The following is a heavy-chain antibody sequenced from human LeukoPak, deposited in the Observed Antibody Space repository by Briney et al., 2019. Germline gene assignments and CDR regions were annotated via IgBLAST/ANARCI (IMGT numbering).Heavy chain of an antibody. CDR1: GFTFSSYS. V-gene: IGHV3-21*01. CDR3: ARVLRYCSGGNCYSGGLEYMDV. Sequence: PGGSLRLSCAASGFTFSSYSMNWVRQAPGKGLEWVSSISSSSSYIYYADSVKGRFTISRDNAKDSLYLQMNSLRAEDTAVYYCARVLRYCSGGNCYSGGLEYMDVWGKGTTVTISS. D-gene: IGHD2-15*01. J-gene: IGHJ6*03. CDR2: ISSSSSYI.